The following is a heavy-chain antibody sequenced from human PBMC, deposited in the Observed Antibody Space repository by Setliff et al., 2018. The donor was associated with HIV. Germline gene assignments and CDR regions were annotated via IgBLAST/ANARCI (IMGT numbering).Heavy chain of an antibody. V-gene: IGHV1-18*01. CDR1: GYSFTSYG. D-gene: IGHD3-22*01. Sequence: ASVKVSCKASGYSFTSYGISWVRQAPGQGLEWMGWISAYNGNTNYAQKVQGRLTMTTDTTTSTAYMELRSLRSDDTAVYYCARDYYDSSGYLDFDYWGQGTLVTVSS. CDR3: ARDYYDSSGYLDFDY. CDR2: ISAYNGNT. J-gene: IGHJ4*02.